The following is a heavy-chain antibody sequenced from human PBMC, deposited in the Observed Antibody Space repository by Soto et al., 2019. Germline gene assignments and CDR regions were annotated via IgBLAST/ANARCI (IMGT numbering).Heavy chain of an antibody. CDR1: GGSMSKYY. Sequence: PSETLSLTCNASGGSMSKYYWSWIRQPAGKGLEWIGRVYTSGSTNYNPSLKSRVTMSIDTSNNHFSLKLNSVTAADTAVYYCARTVGAAYYFDFWGQGTLVTVSS. CDR3: ARTVGAAYYFDF. D-gene: IGHD1-26*01. CDR2: VYTSGST. V-gene: IGHV4-4*07. J-gene: IGHJ4*02.